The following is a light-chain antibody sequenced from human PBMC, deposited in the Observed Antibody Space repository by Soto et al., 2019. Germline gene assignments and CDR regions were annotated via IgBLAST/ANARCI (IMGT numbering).Light chain of an antibody. CDR2: GAS. CDR3: QKYNSAPIT. J-gene: IGKJ4*01. CDR1: QGIAHY. Sequence: DIQVTQSPSSLPASVGDRVTITCRASQGIAHYLAWYQQKPGKFPKLLIYGASTLQSGVPSRFSGSGYGTDFTLTITGLQPEDVGFYYCQKYNSAPITFGGGTKLEIK. V-gene: IGKV1-27*01.